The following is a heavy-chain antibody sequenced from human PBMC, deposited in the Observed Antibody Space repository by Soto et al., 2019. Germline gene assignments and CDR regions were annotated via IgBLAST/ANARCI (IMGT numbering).Heavy chain of an antibody. V-gene: IGHV4-59*08. J-gene: IGHJ4*02. CDR1: GGSIRSYY. Sequence: SETLSLTCTVSGGSIRSYYWSWIRQPPGKGLEWIGYIYYSGSTNYNPSLKSRVTISVDTSKNQFSLKLSSVTAADTAVYYCARTRPSYDDFWSGYLYYFDYWGQGTLVTVSS. D-gene: IGHD3-3*01. CDR3: ARTRPSYDDFWSGYLYYFDY. CDR2: IYYSGST.